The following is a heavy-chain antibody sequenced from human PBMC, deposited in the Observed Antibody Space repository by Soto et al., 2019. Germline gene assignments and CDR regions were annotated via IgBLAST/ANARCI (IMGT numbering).Heavy chain of an antibody. J-gene: IGHJ2*01. CDR2: INAGNGNT. Sequence: QVQLVQSGAEVKKPGASVKVSCQASGYTFTSYAMHWVRQAPGQRLEWMGWINAGNGNTKYSQKFQGRVTITRDTSASTDYMELSSLRSEDTAVYYCARGGSLYWYFDLWGRGTLVTVAS. V-gene: IGHV1-3*01. CDR1: GYTFTSYA. CDR3: ARGGSLYWYFDL. D-gene: IGHD1-26*01.